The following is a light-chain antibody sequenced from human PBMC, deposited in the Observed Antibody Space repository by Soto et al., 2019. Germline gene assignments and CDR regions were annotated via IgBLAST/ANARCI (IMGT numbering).Light chain of an antibody. CDR3: QQYNTYPLT. V-gene: IGKV1-5*03. Sequence: DIPMAQSPSTLSASVGARVTITCRASQSISYYLAWYQQKPGKAPKLLIYQASSLESGVPFRFSGSGSGTEFTLTISSLQPDDFATYYCQQYNTYPLTFGGGTKVEIK. CDR1: QSISYY. J-gene: IGKJ4*01. CDR2: QAS.